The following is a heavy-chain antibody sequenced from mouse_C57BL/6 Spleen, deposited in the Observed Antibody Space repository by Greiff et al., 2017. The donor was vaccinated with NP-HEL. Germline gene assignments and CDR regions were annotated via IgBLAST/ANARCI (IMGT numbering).Heavy chain of an antibody. V-gene: IGHV1-61*01. J-gene: IGHJ4*01. CDR1: GYTFTSYW. CDR2: IYPSDSET. Sequence: QVQLQQPGAELVRPGSSVKLSCKASGYTFTSYWMEWVKQRPGQGLEWIGNIYPSDSETNYNQKFKDKATLIVDKSSSTAYMQLSSLTSEDSAVYYCARHALDAMDYWGQGTSVTVSS. CDR3: ARHALDAMDY.